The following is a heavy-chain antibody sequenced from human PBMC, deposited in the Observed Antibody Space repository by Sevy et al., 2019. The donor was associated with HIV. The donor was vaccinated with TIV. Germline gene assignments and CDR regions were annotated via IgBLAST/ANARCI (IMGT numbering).Heavy chain of an antibody. V-gene: IGHV3-9*01. J-gene: IGHJ5*02. CDR2: IGWKSYNV. D-gene: IGHD2-8*02. CDR3: VKDRNPTGGTPILDL. Sequence: GGSLRLSCVASGLPFDDYAMHWVRQLPGKDLEWVSGIGWKSYNVDYVDSVKGRFTISRDNANNSLFLQMNSLRPEDTALYYCVKDRNPTGGTPILDLWGHGTLVTVSS. CDR1: GLPFDDYA.